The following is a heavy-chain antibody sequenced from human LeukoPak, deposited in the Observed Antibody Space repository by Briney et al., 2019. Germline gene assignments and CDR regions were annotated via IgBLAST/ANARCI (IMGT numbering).Heavy chain of an antibody. V-gene: IGHV4-59*01. J-gene: IGHJ4*02. CDR3: AREGGSGTYYNS. Sequence: SETLSLTCTVSGGSMSGYFWSWIRQPPGKGLEWIGNIYSGSTNYNPSLKSRVTISVDTSKSQFSLKLSSVTAADTAVYYCAREGGSGTYYNSWGQGTLVTVSS. CDR2: IYSGST. D-gene: IGHD3-10*01. CDR1: GGSMSGYF.